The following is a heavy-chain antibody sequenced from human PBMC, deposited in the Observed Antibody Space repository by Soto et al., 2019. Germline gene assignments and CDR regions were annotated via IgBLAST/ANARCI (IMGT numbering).Heavy chain of an antibody. J-gene: IGHJ6*02. V-gene: IGHV3-15*01. CDR1: GFTFSNAW. Sequence: GVLRLSCAASGFTFSNAWMSWVRQAPGKGLEWVGRIKSKTDGGTTDYAAPVKGRFTISRDDSKNTLYLQMNSLKTEDTAVYYCTTQAYCGGDCYPDYYGMDVWGQGTTVTVS. CDR2: IKSKTDGGTT. D-gene: IGHD2-21*02. CDR3: TTQAYCGGDCYPDYYGMDV.